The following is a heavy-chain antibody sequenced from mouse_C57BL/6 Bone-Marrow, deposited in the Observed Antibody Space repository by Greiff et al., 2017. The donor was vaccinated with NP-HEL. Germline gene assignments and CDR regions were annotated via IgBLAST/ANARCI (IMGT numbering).Heavy chain of an antibody. D-gene: IGHD2-5*01. CDR1: GFTFSSYG. Sequence: EVQGVESGGDLVKPGGSLKLSCAASGFTFSSYGMSWVRQTPDKRLEWVATISSGGSYTYYPDSVKVRFTISRDNAKNTLYLQMSSLKSEYTAMYYCARHYYSNYFDYWGQGTTLTVSS. V-gene: IGHV5-6*01. CDR2: ISSGGSYT. J-gene: IGHJ2*01. CDR3: ARHYYSNYFDY.